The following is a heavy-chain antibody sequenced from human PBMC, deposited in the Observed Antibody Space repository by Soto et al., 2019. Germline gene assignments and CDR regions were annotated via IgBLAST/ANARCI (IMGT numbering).Heavy chain of an antibody. CDR2: ISYDGSNK. D-gene: IGHD1-26*01. V-gene: IGHV3-30-3*01. CDR3: ASATEERENY. J-gene: IGHJ4*02. CDR1: GFTFSSYA. Sequence: QVQLVESGGGVVQPGRSLRLSCAASGFTFSSYAMHWVRQAPVKGLEWVAVISYDGSNKYYADSVKGRFTISRDNSKNTQYLQMNSLRAEDTAVYYCASATEERENYWGQGTLVTVSS.